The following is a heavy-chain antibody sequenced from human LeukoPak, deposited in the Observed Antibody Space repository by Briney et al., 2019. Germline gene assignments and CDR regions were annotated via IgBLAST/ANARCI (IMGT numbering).Heavy chain of an antibody. CDR1: GGTFSSYA. V-gene: IGHV1-69*13. Sequence: SVKVSCKASGGTFSSYAISWVRQAPGQGLEWMGGIIPIFGTANYAQKFQGRVTITADESTSTAYMELSSLRSEDTAVYCCARDSLNDYYDSSGYYYSYFDYWGQGTLVTVSS. CDR3: ARDSLNDYYDSSGYYYSYFDY. D-gene: IGHD3-22*01. CDR2: IIPIFGTA. J-gene: IGHJ4*02.